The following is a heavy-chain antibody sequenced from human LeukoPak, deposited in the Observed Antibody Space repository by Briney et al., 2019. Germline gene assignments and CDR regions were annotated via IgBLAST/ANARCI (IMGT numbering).Heavy chain of an antibody. CDR2: ISSNGGST. Sequence: QTGGSLRLSCAASGFTFSSYAMHWVRQAPGKGLEYVSAISSNGGSTYYANSVKGRFTISRDNSKNTLYLQMGSLRAEDMAVYYCARVALGKAAHIDYWGQGTLVTVSS. V-gene: IGHV3-64*01. J-gene: IGHJ4*02. CDR1: GFTFSSYA. CDR3: ARVALGKAAHIDY. D-gene: IGHD3-3*02.